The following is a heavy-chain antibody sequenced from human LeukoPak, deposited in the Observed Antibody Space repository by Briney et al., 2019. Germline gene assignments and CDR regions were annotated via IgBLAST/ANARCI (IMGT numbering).Heavy chain of an antibody. CDR2: IGDSGGST. V-gene: IGHV3-23*01. CDR1: AFTFTIFA. D-gene: IGHD6-19*01. CDR3: ANGSSRGWSKFDY. Sequence: GGSLRLSCAASAFTFTIFAMSWVRQAPGKGLEWGSIIGDSGGSTFYSDSVKGRFTISRDNYTNTLYLQMNSLTVDDTAVYYCANGSSRGWSKFDYCGQGTLVTVTS. J-gene: IGHJ4*02.